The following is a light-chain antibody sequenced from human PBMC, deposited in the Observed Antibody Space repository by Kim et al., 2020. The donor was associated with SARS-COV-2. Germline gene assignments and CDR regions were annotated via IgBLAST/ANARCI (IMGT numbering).Light chain of an antibody. CDR3: QQRNNWYT. J-gene: IGKJ2*01. V-gene: IGKV3-11*01. CDR1: QSVSND. CDR2: DAS. Sequence: LTVSPGETATLSCRASQSVSNDFAWYQQKPGQAPRLLIYDASNRATGIPARFSGSGSGTDFTLTIRSLEPEDSAVYYCQQRNNWYTFGQGTKLEI.